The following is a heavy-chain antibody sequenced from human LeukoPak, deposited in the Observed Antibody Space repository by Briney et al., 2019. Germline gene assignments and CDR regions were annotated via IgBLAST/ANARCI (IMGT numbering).Heavy chain of an antibody. D-gene: IGHD5-12*01. Sequence: EASVKVSCKASGYTFTSYAMNWVRQAPGQGLEWMGWINTNTGNPTYAQGFTGRFVFSLDTSVSTAYLQISSLKAEDTAVYYCARDRYSGYPRPFYFDYWGQGTLVTVSS. J-gene: IGHJ4*02. CDR3: ARDRYSGYPRPFYFDY. CDR2: INTNTGNP. V-gene: IGHV7-4-1*02. CDR1: GYTFTSYA.